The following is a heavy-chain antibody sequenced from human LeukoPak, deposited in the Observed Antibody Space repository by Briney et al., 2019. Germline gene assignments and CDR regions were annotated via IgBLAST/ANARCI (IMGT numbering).Heavy chain of an antibody. D-gene: IGHD2-15*01. CDR2: ISYDGSNK. Sequence: GGSLRLSCAASGFTFSSYGMHWVRQAPGKGLEWVAVISYDGSNKYYADSVKGRFTISRDNSKSTLYLQMNSLRAEDTAVYYCAKMVVAAIRHGSDYWGQGTLVTVSS. CDR1: GFTFSSYG. J-gene: IGHJ4*02. CDR3: AKMVVAAIRHGSDY. V-gene: IGHV3-30*18.